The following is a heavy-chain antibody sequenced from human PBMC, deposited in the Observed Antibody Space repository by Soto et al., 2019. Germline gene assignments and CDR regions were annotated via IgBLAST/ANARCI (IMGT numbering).Heavy chain of an antibody. V-gene: IGHV1-69*06. CDR3: ALSKGSSTTLQIYYYFYYGMDV. CDR1: GGTFSSYA. J-gene: IGHJ6*02. CDR2: IIPISGTA. Sequence: QVQLVQSGAEVKKPGSSVKVSCKASGGTFSSYAISWVRQAPGQALEWMGGIIPISGTANYAHKFQGRVMTMAVKFTGKADMELSRLRSEDTAVYYCALSKGSSTTLQIYYYFYYGMDVWGQGTTVTGSS. D-gene: IGHD2-2*01.